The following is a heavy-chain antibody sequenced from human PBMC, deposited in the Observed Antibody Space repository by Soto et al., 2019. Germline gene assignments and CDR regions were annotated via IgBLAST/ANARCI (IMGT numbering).Heavy chain of an antibody. J-gene: IGHJ4*02. CDR3: ARGGYCSIISCYRYDY. V-gene: IGHV4-4*02. D-gene: IGHD2-2*01. CDR2: IYHSGST. Sequence: QVQLQESGPGLVKPSGTLSLTCAVSSGSISSSNWWSWVRQPPGKGLEWIGEIYHSGSTNYNPSLQMRVTISVDKSKTQFSLKLSSVTAADKAVYYCARGGYCSIISCYRYDYWGQGTLVTVSS. CDR1: SGSISSSNW.